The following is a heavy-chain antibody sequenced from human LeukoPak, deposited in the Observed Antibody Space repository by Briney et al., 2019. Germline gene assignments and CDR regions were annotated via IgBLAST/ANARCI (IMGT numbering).Heavy chain of an antibody. CDR3: ARYKTYSYDTPGDY. Sequence: HPGGSLRLSCTGSGFIFGDYGLSWVRQAPGKGLEWVGFIRGKAYGGTTQYAASVKGRFTISRDDSNSIAYLQMNSLKTDDTAVYYCARYKTYSYDTPGDYWGPGTLVTVSS. V-gene: IGHV3-49*04. J-gene: IGHJ4*02. D-gene: IGHD3-22*01. CDR2: IRGKAYGGTT. CDR1: GFIFGDYG.